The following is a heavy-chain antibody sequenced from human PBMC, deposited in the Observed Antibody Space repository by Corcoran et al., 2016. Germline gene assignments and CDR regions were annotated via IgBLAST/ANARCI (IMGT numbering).Heavy chain of an antibody. CDR3: ARSQLLVTGYYYYGMDV. V-gene: IGHV1-69*01. CDR1: GGTFSSYA. D-gene: IGHD2-2*01. Sequence: QVQLVQSGAEVKKPGSSVKVSCKASGGTFSSYAISWVRQAPGQGLEWMGGIIPIFGTANYAQKFQGRVTITADESTSTAYMELNSLRSEDTAVYYWARSQLLVTGYYYYGMDVWGQGTTVTVSS. J-gene: IGHJ6*02. CDR2: IIPIFGTA.